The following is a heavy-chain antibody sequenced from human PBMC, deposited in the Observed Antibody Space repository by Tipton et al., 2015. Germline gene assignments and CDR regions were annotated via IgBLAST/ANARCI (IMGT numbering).Heavy chain of an antibody. D-gene: IGHD1-1*01. V-gene: IGHV4-4*07. CDR2: VNINESP. Sequence: TLSLTCTVSGGSISTFYWSWIRQPAGKGLQWIGRVNINESPNYNPSLKSRVTMSVDTSKNQVSLRLTSVTAADTAVYYCARATGTTAPFRAYGMDVWGPGTAVTVSS. CDR3: ARATGTTAPFRAYGMDV. CDR1: GGSISTFY. J-gene: IGHJ6*02.